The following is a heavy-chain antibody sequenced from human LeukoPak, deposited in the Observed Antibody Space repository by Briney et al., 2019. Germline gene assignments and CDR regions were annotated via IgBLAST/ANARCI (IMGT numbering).Heavy chain of an antibody. J-gene: IGHJ4*02. D-gene: IGHD2-2*01. CDR2: IYYSGST. CDR1: GGSISSYY. V-gene: IGHV4-59*01. Sequence: SETLSLTCTVSGGSISSYYWSWIRQPPGKGLEWIGYIYYSGSTNYNPSLKSRVTISVDTSKNQFSLKLSSVTAADTAVYYCARARYCSSTNCYEHDYWGQGTQVTVSS. CDR3: ARARYCSSTNCYEHDY.